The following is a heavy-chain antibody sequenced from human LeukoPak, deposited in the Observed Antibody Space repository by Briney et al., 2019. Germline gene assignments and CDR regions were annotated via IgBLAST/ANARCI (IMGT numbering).Heavy chain of an antibody. D-gene: IGHD4-23*01. CDR2: ISGSGGST. CDR3: AKVPGGQYYFDY. J-gene: IGHJ4*02. Sequence: GGSLRLSCTASGFTFGDYAMSWFRQAPGNGLEWVSAISGSGGSTYYADSVKGRFTISRDNSKNTLYLQMNSLRAEDTAVYYCAKVPGGQYYFDYWGQGTLVTVSS. CDR1: GFTFGDYA. V-gene: IGHV3-23*01.